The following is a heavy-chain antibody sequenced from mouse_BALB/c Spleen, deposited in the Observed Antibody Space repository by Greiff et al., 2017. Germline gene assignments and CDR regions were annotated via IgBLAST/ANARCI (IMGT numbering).Heavy chain of an antibody. CDR3: TIITTVVEYYFDY. D-gene: IGHD1-1*01. V-gene: IGHV5-6-4*01. J-gene: IGHJ2*01. CDR2: ISSGGSYT. Sequence: EVMLVESGGGLVKPGGSLKLSCAASGFTFSSYTMSWVRQTPEKRLEWVATISSGGSYTYYPDSVKGRFTISRDNAKNTLYLQMSSLKSEDTAMYYCTIITTVVEYYFDYWGQGTTLTVSS. CDR1: GFTFSSYT.